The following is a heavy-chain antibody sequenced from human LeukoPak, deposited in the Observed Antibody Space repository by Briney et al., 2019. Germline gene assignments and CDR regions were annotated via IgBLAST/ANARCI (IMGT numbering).Heavy chain of an antibody. Sequence: SETLSLTCTVSGGSISSYYWSWIRQPPGKGLEWIGYIYYTGSTNYNPSLKSRVTISVDTSKNQFSLKLSSVTAADTAVYYCARGNHYDSSGYYLGDYFDYWGQGTLVTVSS. CDR1: GGSISSYY. V-gene: IGHV4-59*12. D-gene: IGHD3-22*01. J-gene: IGHJ4*02. CDR2: IYYTGST. CDR3: ARGNHYDSSGYYLGDYFDY.